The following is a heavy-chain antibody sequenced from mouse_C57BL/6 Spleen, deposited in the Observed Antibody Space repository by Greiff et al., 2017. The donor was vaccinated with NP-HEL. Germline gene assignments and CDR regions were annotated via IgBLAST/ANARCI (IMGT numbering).Heavy chain of an antibody. Sequence: QVQLQQPGAELVRPGSSVKLSCKASGYTFTSYWMDWVKQRPGQGLEWIGNIYPSDSETHYNQKFKDKATLTVDKSSSTAYMQLSSLTSEDSAVYYCARLASSRDWYFDVWGTRTTVTVSS. CDR3: ARLASSRDWYFDV. CDR1: GYTFTSYW. J-gene: IGHJ1*03. D-gene: IGHD1-1*01. V-gene: IGHV1-61*01. CDR2: IYPSDSET.